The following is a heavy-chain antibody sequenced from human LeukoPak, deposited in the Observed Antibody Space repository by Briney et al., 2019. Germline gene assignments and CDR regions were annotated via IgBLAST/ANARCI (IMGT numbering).Heavy chain of an antibody. Sequence: GGSLRLSCAASGFTFNSYWMHWVRQAPGKGLVWVSRINNDGTTTNYADSVKGRFTISRDNAKNTLYLQMNSLRADDTAVYYCAGLRPNGNRYFDYWGQGTLVTVSS. CDR1: GFTFNSYW. CDR3: AGLRPNGNRYFDY. J-gene: IGHJ4*02. CDR2: INNDGTTT. V-gene: IGHV3-74*01. D-gene: IGHD1-1*01.